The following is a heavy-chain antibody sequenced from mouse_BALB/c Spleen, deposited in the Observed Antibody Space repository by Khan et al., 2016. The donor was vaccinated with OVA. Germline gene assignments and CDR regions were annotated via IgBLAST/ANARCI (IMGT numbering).Heavy chain of an antibody. V-gene: IGHV1-7*01. Sequence: QVQLKQSGAALAKPGASVKMSCKASGYTFSTYWMHWVKQRPGQGLEWIGYINPTSGYTDYNEKFKDKATLSADKSYSPAYLQLSRLTSEDAAVYYCTRDRIDYWGQGTTLTVSS. J-gene: IGHJ2*01. CDR3: TRDRIDY. CDR2: INPTSGYT. CDR1: GYTFSTYW.